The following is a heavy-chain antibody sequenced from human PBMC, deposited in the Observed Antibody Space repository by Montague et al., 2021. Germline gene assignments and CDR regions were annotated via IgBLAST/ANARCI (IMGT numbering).Heavy chain of an antibody. V-gene: IGHV4-39*01. CDR2: IYYSGST. Sequence: SETLSLTCTVSGGSISSTSYYWGWIRQPPGTGLEWIGSIYYSGSTYYNPSLKSRVTISADTSKNQFSLRLRSVTAADTAVYYCARRMGFMVVTVQDAFDIWGQGTMVTVSS. CDR1: GGSISSTSYY. CDR3: ARRMGFMVVTVQDAFDI. J-gene: IGHJ3*02. D-gene: IGHD2-21*02.